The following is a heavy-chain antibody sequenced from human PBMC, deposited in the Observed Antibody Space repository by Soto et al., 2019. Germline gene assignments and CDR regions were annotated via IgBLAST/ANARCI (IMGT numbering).Heavy chain of an antibody. CDR2: INAGNGNT. CDR3: AREGYYSGAESYSPPPYYGMDV. V-gene: IGHV1-3*01. CDR1: GYTFTSYA. J-gene: IGHJ6*02. D-gene: IGHD3-10*01. Sequence: ASVKVSCKASGYTFTSYAMHWVRQAPGQRLEWMGWINAGNGNTKYSQKFQGRVTITRDTSTRTAYMELKSLRSEDTAVYYCAREGYYSGAESYSPPPYYGMDVWGQGTTVTVSS.